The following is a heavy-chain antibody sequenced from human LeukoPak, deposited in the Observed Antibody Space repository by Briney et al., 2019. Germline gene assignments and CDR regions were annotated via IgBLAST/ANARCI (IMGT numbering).Heavy chain of an antibody. CDR2: IDGSGST. Sequence: SETLSLTCTVSGGSIISYYWNWIRQPPGKGLAWIGYIDGSGSTSNTPSLKSRFTISVYTDRYQFFLRLSSVTAADTAVYFYARRVVDSGWQAYYAFDIWGQGTMVTVSS. J-gene: IGHJ3*02. V-gene: IGHV4-59*08. D-gene: IGHD6-19*01. CDR1: GGSIISYY. CDR3: ARRVVDSGWQAYYAFDI.